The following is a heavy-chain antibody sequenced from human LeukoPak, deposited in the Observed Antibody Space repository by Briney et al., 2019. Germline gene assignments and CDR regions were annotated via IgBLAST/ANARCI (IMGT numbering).Heavy chain of an antibody. J-gene: IGHJ6*02. CDR2: ISYDGSNK. D-gene: IGHD6-13*01. Sequence: GGSLRLSCAASGFTFSSYGMHWVRQAPGKGLEWVAVISYDGSNKYYADSVKGRFTISRDNSKNTLYLQMNSLRAEDTAVYYCAKPIAAAAWGYYGMDVWSQGTTVTVSS. CDR1: GFTFSSYG. V-gene: IGHV3-30*18. CDR3: AKPIAAAAWGYYGMDV.